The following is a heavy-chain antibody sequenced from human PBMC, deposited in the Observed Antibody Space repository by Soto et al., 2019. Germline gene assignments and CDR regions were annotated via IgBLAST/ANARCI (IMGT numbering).Heavy chain of an antibody. D-gene: IGHD2-8*01. Sequence: SETLSLTCTVSGGSISSYYWGWIRQPPGKGLEWIGYIYYSGSTNYNPSLKSRVTISVDTSKNQFSLKLSSVTAADTAVYYCARTRVMVYAPTGWFDPWGQGTLVTVSS. CDR3: ARTRVMVYAPTGWFDP. V-gene: IGHV4-59*01. CDR2: IYYSGST. J-gene: IGHJ5*02. CDR1: GGSISSYY.